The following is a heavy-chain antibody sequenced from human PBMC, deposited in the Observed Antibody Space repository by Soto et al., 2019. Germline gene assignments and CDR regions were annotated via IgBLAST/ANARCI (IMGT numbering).Heavy chain of an antibody. CDR1: GFTFSSYA. D-gene: IGHD2-21*01. CDR3: AKDLFWPDY. CDR2: ISARGGNT. Sequence: GGSLRLSCAASGFTFSSYAMSWVRQAPGKGLEWGSAISARGGNTKNAETVKGRFTNSREKSKNTLYLQMNSLRAEDTAVYYCAKDLFWPDYWGQGTLVTVSS. J-gene: IGHJ4*02. V-gene: IGHV3-23*01.